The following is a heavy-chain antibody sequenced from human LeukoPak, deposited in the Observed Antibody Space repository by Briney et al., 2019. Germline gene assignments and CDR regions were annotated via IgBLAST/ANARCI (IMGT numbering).Heavy chain of an antibody. V-gene: IGHV4-34*01. CDR3: ARHPAMAAHFDY. D-gene: IGHD5-18*01. CDR1: GGSFSGYY. J-gene: IGHJ4*02. CDR2: INHSGST. Sequence: SETLSLTCAAYGGSFSGYYWSWIRQPPGKGLEWIGEINHSGSTNYNPSLKSRVTISVGTSKNQFSLKLSSVTAADTAVYYCARHPAMAAHFDYWGQGTLVTVSS.